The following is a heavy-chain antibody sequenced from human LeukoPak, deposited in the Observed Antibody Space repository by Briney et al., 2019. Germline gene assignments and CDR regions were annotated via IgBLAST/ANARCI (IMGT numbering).Heavy chain of an antibody. V-gene: IGHV3-23*01. J-gene: IGHJ4*02. Sequence: PGGSLRLSCAASGFTFSSYGMSWVRQAPGKGLEWVSAISGSGGSTYYADSVKGRFTISRDNSKNTLYLQMNSLRAENTAVYYCAKEADILTGYYAVDYWGQGTLVTVSS. CDR1: GFTFSSYG. CDR3: AKEADILTGYYAVDY. CDR2: ISGSGGST. D-gene: IGHD3-9*01.